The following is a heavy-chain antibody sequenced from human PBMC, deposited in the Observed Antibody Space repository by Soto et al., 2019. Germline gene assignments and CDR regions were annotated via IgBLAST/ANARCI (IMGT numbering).Heavy chain of an antibody. V-gene: IGHV3-11*01. CDR2: ISSSGSAI. D-gene: IGHD6-19*01. CDR1: GFTFSDYH. CDR3: ARDLGDKQWLVHWFDP. J-gene: IGHJ5*02. Sequence: GSLRLSCAASGFTFSDYHMSWIRQAPGKGLEWVSYISSSGSAIYYADSVKGRFTISRDNAKNSLYLQMNSLRAEDTAVYYCARDLGDKQWLVHWFDPWGQGTLVTVSS.